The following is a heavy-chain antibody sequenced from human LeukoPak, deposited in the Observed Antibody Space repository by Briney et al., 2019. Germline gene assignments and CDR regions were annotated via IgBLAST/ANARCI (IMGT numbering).Heavy chain of an antibody. CDR2: IYYSGST. CDR1: GGSISSGSYY. D-gene: IGHD1-26*01. J-gene: IGHJ6*03. V-gene: IGHV4-61*10. CDR3: ARVGVGATGSYYYYYYYMDV. Sequence: PSETLSPTCTVSGGSISSGSYYWSWIRQPAGKGLEWIGYIYYSGSTNYNPSLKSRVTISVDTSKNQFSLKLSSVTAADTAVYYCARVGVGATGSYYYYYYYMDVWGKGTTVIVSS.